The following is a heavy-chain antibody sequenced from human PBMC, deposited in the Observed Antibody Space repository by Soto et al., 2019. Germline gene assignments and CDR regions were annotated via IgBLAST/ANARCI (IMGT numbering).Heavy chain of an antibody. D-gene: IGHD3-3*01. Sequence: SETLSLTCTVSGDSISGGASFWSWIRQPPGKGLEWIANVYYSGSSYYNPSLKSRLTISVDTTKNQFSLQLKSMTAADTAVYYCARGGHDFWSGYGNNWFDPWGQGTLVTVSS. J-gene: IGHJ5*02. CDR3: ARGGHDFWSGYGNNWFDP. CDR2: VYYSGSS. CDR1: GDSISGGASF. V-gene: IGHV4-30-4*01.